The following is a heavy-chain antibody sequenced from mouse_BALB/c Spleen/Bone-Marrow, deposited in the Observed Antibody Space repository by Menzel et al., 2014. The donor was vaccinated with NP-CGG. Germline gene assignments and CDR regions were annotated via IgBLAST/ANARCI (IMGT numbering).Heavy chain of an antibody. D-gene: IGHD1-1*01. CDR2: MRSKSNNYAT. CDR1: GFTFXTYA. J-gene: IGHJ3*01. V-gene: IGHV10-3*03. CDR3: VREDYGRGFAY. Sequence: EVQLVESGGGLVQPKGSLKLSCAASGFTFXTYAMHWVCQAPGKGLEWVARMRSKSNNYATYYADSVKDGFTISRDDSQSMLYLQMNNLKTEDTAMYYCVREDYGRGFAYWGQGTLVTVSA.